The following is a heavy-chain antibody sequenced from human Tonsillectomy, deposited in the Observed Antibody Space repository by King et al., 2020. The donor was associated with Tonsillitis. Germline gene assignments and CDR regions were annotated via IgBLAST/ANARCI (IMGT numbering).Heavy chain of an antibody. J-gene: IGHJ3*02. Sequence: VQLVESGGGVVQPGRSMRLSCAASGFTFSSYAMHWVRQAPGKGLEWVAVISYDGSNKYYADSVKGRFTISRDNSKNTLYRQMNSLRAEDTAVYYCAREARGYRAFDIWGQGTLVTVSS. CDR3: AREARGYRAFDI. D-gene: IGHD5-12*01. CDR1: GFTFSSYA. CDR2: ISYDGSNK. V-gene: IGHV3-30-3*01.